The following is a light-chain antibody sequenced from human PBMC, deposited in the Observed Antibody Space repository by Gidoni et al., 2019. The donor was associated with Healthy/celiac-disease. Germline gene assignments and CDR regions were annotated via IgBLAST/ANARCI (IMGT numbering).Light chain of an antibody. CDR2: RNN. V-gene: IGLV1-40*01. Sequence: QSVLTQPPPMSGAPGQRVTISCTGSSSNVGAGYDVHWYQQLPEAAPKLLIYRNNNRPSGVPDRFSGSKSGTSASLAITGLQAEDEADYYCQSYDSSLSGYVFGTGTKVTVL. CDR3: QSYDSSLSGYV. CDR1: SSNVGAGYD. J-gene: IGLJ1*01.